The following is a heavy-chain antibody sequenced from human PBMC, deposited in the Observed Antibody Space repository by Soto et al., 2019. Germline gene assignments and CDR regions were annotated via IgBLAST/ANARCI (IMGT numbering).Heavy chain of an antibody. D-gene: IGHD6-19*01. Sequence: GGSLRLSCAASGFTFSSYGMHWVRQAPGKGLEWVAVISYDGSNKYYADSVKGRFTISRDNSKNTLYLQMNSLRAEDTAVYYCCSGGYSNGFDPWGQGTLVPVSS. V-gene: IGHV3-30*03. CDR3: CSGGYSNGFDP. J-gene: IGHJ5*02. CDR1: GFTFSSYG. CDR2: ISYDGSNK.